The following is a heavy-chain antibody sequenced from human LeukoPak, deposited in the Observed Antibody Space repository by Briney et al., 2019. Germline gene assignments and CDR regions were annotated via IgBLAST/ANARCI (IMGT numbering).Heavy chain of an antibody. V-gene: IGHV4-38-2*02. CDR2: IHYSGST. D-gene: IGHD3-10*01. CDR1: GFPIKNGYY. J-gene: IGHJ5*02. Sequence: KASETLSLTCSVSGFPIKNGYYWGWIRQPPGKGLEWIGSIHYSGSTYYNPSLKSRVTMSVDASKNQFSLRLSSVTAADTAMYDCARGSGTYYVYNWFHPWGQGTLVTVSS. CDR3: ARGSGTYYVYNWFHP.